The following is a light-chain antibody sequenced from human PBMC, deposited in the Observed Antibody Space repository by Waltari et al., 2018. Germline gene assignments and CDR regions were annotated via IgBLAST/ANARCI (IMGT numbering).Light chain of an antibody. CDR2: DDG. V-gene: IGLV3-21*02. CDR1: KIGRKQ. J-gene: IGLJ1*01. CDR3: QVWDSGSNHYV. Sequence: SYELTQPPSVSVAPGQTARITCDGDKIGRKQVNWYQHKPGQAPVLVVYDDGDRPSGIPERFSGSNSGNTAALTISRVDAGDEAEYYCQVWDSGSNHYVFGTVTKVTVL.